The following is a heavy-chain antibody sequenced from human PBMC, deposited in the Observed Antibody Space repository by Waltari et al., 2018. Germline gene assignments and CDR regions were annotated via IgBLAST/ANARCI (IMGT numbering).Heavy chain of an antibody. CDR3: VRHRTTYPLEIDY. D-gene: IGHD2-2*01. Sequence: EVQLVQSGAEVKKPEESLRISCEGSGYSFTSHWTRWVRQMPGKGREWGGRIDPSDSFRNYGPAFEGHVTISVDQSLRTAYLQWDSLKASDTAIYYCVRHRTTYPLEIDYWGQGTLVTVSS. V-gene: IGHV5-10-1*01. J-gene: IGHJ4*02. CDR2: IDPSDSFR. CDR1: GYSFTSHW.